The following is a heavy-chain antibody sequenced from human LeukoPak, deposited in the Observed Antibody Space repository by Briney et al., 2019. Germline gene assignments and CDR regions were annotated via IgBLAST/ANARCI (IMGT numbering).Heavy chain of an antibody. J-gene: IGHJ6*03. CDR3: ARLKYYDSTGYSPGHYMDV. CDR2: LSPGVST. V-gene: IGHV4-4*07. Sequence: SETLSLTCTVSGGPIYSYYWSWIRQTPGKGLEWIGRLSPGVSTNYNPSLKSRVTMSVDTSKNQFALKLSAVTAADTAVYYCARLKYYDSTGYSPGHYMDVWGKGTTVTVSS. CDR1: GGPIYSYY. D-gene: IGHD3-22*01.